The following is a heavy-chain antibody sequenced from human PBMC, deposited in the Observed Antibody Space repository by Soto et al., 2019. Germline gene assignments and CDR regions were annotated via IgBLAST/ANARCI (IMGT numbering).Heavy chain of an antibody. CDR3: ARVNSDHGAFDI. D-gene: IGHD1-1*01. V-gene: IGHV1-18*01. Sequence: ASVKVSCKASGYTFTIYGISWVRQAPGQGLEWMGWISAYNSNTNYAQKLQGRVTMTTDTSTSTAYMELRSLRSDDTAVYCCARVNSDHGAFDIWGQGTMVTVSS. CDR1: GYTFTIYG. CDR2: ISAYNSNT. J-gene: IGHJ3*02.